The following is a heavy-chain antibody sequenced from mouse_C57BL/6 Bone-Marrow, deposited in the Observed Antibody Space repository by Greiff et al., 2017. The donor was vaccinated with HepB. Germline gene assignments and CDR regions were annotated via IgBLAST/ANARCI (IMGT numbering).Heavy chain of an antibody. Sequence: QVQLQQSGAELVRPGASVTLSCKASGYTFTDYEMHWVKQTPVHGLEWIGAIDPETGGTAYNQKFKGKAILTADKSSSTAYMELRSLTSEDSAVYYCTRGGYGNYGYWGQGTTLTVSS. CDR3: TRGGYGNYGY. D-gene: IGHD2-10*02. V-gene: IGHV1-15*01. CDR2: IDPETGGT. CDR1: GYTFTDYE. J-gene: IGHJ2*01.